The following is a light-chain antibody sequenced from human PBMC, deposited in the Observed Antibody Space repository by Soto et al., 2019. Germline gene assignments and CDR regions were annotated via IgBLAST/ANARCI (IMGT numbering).Light chain of an antibody. CDR3: MQATQLIT. CDR2: KIS. CDR1: QILVHSNGNTY. Sequence: DIVMTQTPLSSHVTLGQPASISCRSSQILVHSNGNTYLSWLHQRPGQPPRVLLYKISNRLSGVPDRFSGSGAGTDFTLKISRVEAEDVGVYYCMQATQLITFGPGTGMEIK. V-gene: IGKV2-24*01. J-gene: IGKJ5*01.